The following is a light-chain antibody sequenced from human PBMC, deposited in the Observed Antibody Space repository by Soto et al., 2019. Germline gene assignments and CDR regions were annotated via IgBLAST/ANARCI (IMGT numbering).Light chain of an antibody. V-gene: IGKV3-15*01. Sequence: EIVMTQSPATLSVSPGERATLSCRASQSVSSNLAWYQQKPGQAPRLLIYGVSTKASGIPARFSGSGSGTEFTLTISSLQSEDVAVYCCQQYNNWPPTFGQGTKVDI. CDR2: GVS. CDR3: QQYNNWPPT. J-gene: IGKJ1*01. CDR1: QSVSSN.